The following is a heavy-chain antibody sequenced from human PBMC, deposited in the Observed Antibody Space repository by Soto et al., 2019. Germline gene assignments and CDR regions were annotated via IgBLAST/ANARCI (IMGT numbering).Heavy chain of an antibody. D-gene: IGHD2-15*01. CDR2: INPNSGGT. Sequence: GASVKFSCKASGYIFTDYYMHWVRQAPGQELGWMGRINPNSGGTNYAQKFQGRVTMTRDTSISTAYMELSRLRSDDTAVYYCAREIVVVVAATHDHYYYGMDVWGQGTTVTVSS. V-gene: IGHV1-2*06. CDR1: GYIFTDYY. J-gene: IGHJ6*02. CDR3: AREIVVVVAATHDHYYYGMDV.